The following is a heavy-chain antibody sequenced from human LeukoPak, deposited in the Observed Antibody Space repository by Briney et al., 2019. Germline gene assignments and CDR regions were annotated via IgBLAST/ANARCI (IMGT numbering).Heavy chain of an antibody. CDR1: GGSISSYY. Sequence: PSETLSLTCTVSGGSISSYYWSWIRQPPGKGLEWIGYIYYSGSTNYNPSLKSRVTISVDTSKNQFSLKLSSATATDTAVYYCARGLYSSGWSYYFDHWGQGTLVTVSS. V-gene: IGHV4-59*01. J-gene: IGHJ4*02. CDR3: ARGLYSSGWSYYFDH. CDR2: IYYSGST. D-gene: IGHD6-19*01.